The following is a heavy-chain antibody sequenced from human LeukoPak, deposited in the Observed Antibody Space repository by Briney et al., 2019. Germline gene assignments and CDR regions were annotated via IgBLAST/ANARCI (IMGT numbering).Heavy chain of an antibody. V-gene: IGHV7-4-1*02. D-gene: IGHD5-12*01. CDR1: GYTFTSYA. Sequence: GASVKVSCKASGYTFTSYAMNWVRQAPGQGLEWMGWINTNTGNPTYAQGFTGRFVFSLDTSVSTAYLQISSLKAEDTAVYYCARAPIVATIEGPNSPYYFDYWGQGTLVTVSS. J-gene: IGHJ4*02. CDR2: INTNTGNP. CDR3: ARAPIVATIEGPNSPYYFDY.